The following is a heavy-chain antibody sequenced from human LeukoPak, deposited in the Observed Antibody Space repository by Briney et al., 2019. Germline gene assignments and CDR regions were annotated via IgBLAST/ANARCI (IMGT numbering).Heavy chain of an antibody. CDR3: ARDREAAAVYYYYGMDV. CDR2: ISSSSTI. J-gene: IGHJ6*02. D-gene: IGHD6-13*01. V-gene: IGHV3-48*02. CDR1: GFTFSSYS. Sequence: PGGSLRLSCAASGFTFSSYSMNWVRQAPGKGLEWVSYISSSSTIYYADSVKGRFTISRDNAKNSLYLQMNSLRDEDTAVYYCARDREAAAVYYYYGMDVWGQGTTVTVSS.